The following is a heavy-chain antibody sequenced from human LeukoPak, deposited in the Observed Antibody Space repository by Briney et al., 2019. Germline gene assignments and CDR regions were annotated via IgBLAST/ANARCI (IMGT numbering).Heavy chain of an antibody. V-gene: IGHV4-39*01. Sequence: SETLSLTCTVSGGSISSSSYYWGWIRQPPGKGLEWIGSIYYSGSTYYNSSVKSRVTISVDTSKNQFSLKLSSVTAADTAVYYCARWSRGGYYFDYWGQGTLVTVSS. CDR2: IYYSGST. CDR3: ARWSRGGYYFDY. CDR1: GGSISSSSYY. D-gene: IGHD3-10*01. J-gene: IGHJ4*02.